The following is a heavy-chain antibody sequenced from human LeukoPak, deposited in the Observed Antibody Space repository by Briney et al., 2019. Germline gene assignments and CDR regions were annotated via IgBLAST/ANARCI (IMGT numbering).Heavy chain of an antibody. CDR2: INPNSGGT. J-gene: IGHJ5*02. D-gene: IGHD2-2*01. V-gene: IGHV1-2*06. CDR3: ARSRSKIVVVPAASSGSWFDP. Sequence: ASVTVSCTASGYSFTGYYMHWVRQAPGQGLEWMGRINPNSGGTNYAQKFQGRVTMTRDTSISTAYMELSRLRSDDTAVYYCARSRSKIVVVPAASSGSWFDPWGQGTLVTVSS. CDR1: GYSFTGYY.